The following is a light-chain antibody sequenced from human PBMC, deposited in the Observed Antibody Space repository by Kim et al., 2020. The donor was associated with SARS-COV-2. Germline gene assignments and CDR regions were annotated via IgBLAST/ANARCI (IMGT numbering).Light chain of an antibody. CDR3: SSYTSSHTVV. J-gene: IGLJ2*01. CDR1: RSYVGGYNY. Sequence: GQSITSSCTGTRSYVGGYNYVTWYQQHPGKVPKLMIFDVNNRPSGVSNRFSGSKSGNTASLTISGLQAEDEADYYCSSYTSSHTVVFGGGTQLTVL. V-gene: IGLV2-14*03. CDR2: DVN.